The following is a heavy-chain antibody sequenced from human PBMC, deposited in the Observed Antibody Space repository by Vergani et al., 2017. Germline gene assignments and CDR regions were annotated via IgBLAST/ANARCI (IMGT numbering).Heavy chain of an antibody. J-gene: IGHJ4*02. V-gene: IGHV4-34*01. CDR3: ASGRWLHRSGS. CDR2: INHSGST. D-gene: IGHD5-24*01. Sequence: QVQLQQWGAGLLKPSETLSLTCAVYGGSFSGYYWSWIRQPPGKGLEWIGEINHSGSTTYNPSLKSRVTISVDTSKNQFSLKLSSVTAADTAVYYCASGRWLHRSGSWGQGTLVTVSS. CDR1: GGSFSGYY.